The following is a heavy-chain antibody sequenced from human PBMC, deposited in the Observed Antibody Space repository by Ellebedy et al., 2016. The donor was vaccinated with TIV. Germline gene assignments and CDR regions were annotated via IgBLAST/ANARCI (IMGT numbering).Heavy chain of an antibody. CDR1: GFTFSSYS. CDR3: AKDTGAGVIGYDYSSGYYYFDY. CDR2: ISWNSGSI. J-gene: IGHJ4*02. V-gene: IGHV3-9*01. D-gene: IGHD3-22*01. Sequence: GGSLRLSXAASGFTFSSYSMSWVRQAPGKGLEWVSGISWNSGSIGYADSVKGRFTISRDNAKNSLYLQMNSLRAEDTALYYCAKDTGAGVIGYDYSSGYYYFDYWGQGTLVTVSS.